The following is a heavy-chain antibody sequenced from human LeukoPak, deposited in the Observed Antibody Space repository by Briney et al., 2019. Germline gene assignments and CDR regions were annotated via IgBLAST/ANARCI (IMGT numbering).Heavy chain of an antibody. D-gene: IGHD3-22*01. CDR2: IYPGDSDT. CDR1: GYSFTSSW. Sequence: GESLKISCKGSGYSFTSSWIGWVRQMPGKGLEWMGIIYPGDSDTKYSPSFQGQVTISADKSISTAYLQWSSLKASDTAMYYCARHSYYYDSGGYYCDYWGQGTLVTVSS. V-gene: IGHV5-51*01. CDR3: ARHSYYYDSGGYYCDY. J-gene: IGHJ4*02.